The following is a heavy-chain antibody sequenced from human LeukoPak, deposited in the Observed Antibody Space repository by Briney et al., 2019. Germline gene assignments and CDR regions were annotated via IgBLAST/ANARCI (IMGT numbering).Heavy chain of an antibody. Sequence: GGSLRLSCAASGFTFTSHAMTWVRQAPRKGLEWVSAISNDGRRTYYADSVKGRFTISRYNSESTLYLQMNRLRAEDTAVYYCAKARLNWGQGTLVTVSS. CDR1: GFTFTSHA. CDR3: AKARLN. V-gene: IGHV3-23*01. CDR2: ISNDGRRT. J-gene: IGHJ4*02.